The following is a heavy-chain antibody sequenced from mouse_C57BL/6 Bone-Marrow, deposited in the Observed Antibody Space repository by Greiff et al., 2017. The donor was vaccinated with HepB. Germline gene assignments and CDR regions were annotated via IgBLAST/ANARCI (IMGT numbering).Heavy chain of an antibody. CDR2: ISSGGSYT. V-gene: IGHV5-6*02. Sequence: EVKLVESGGDLVKPGGSLKLSCAASGFTFSSYGMSWVRQTPDKRLEWVATISSGGSYTYYPDSVKGRFTISRDNAKNTLYLQMSSLKSEDTAMYYCARLGITTGYYFDYWGQGTTLTVSS. CDR3: ARLGITTGYYFDY. J-gene: IGHJ2*01. D-gene: IGHD2-4*01. CDR1: GFTFSSYG.